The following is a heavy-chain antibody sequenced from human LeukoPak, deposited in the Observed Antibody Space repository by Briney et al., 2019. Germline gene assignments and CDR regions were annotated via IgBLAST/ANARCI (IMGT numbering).Heavy chain of an antibody. CDR2: IIPIFGIA. J-gene: IGHJ4*02. D-gene: IGHD2-15*01. CDR3: ARENCRGGSCYSEDDYFDY. V-gene: IGHV1-69*04. Sequence: SVTVSCKASGGTFSSYASSWVRQAPGQGREWMGRIIPIFGIANYAQKFQGGVTITADKSTSTAYMELSSLRSEETAVYYCARENCRGGSCYSEDDYFDYWGQGTLVTVSS. CDR1: GGTFSSYA.